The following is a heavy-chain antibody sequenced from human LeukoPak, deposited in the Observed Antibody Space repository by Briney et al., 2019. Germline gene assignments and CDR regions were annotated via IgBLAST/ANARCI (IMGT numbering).Heavy chain of an antibody. CDR2: IRSKANSYAT. D-gene: IGHD6-13*01. Sequence: QAGGSLRLSCAASGFTFSGSAMHWVRQASGKGLEWVGRIRSKANSYATAYAASVKGRFTISRDDSKNTAFLQMNSLRAEDTAVYYCARAAIAAARIYYYMDVWGKGTTVIVSS. CDR3: ARAAIAAARIYYYMDV. CDR1: GFTFSGSA. J-gene: IGHJ6*03. V-gene: IGHV3-73*01.